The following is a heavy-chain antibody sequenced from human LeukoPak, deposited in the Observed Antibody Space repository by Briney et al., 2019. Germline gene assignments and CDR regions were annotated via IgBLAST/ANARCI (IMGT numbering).Heavy chain of an antibody. V-gene: IGHV4-31*03. CDR1: GGSFNINGYY. D-gene: IGHD3-16*01. CDR3: ARSYVADGLGRYFYFDY. CDR2: INYSGGV. Sequence: SQTLSLTCTVSGGSFNINGYYWSWIRQHPGRGLEWIGYINYSGGVYYYPSHESRVAISVDTSKSQFSLNLSSVTAADTAVYYCARSYVADGLGRYFYFDYWGQGILVTVSS. J-gene: IGHJ4*02.